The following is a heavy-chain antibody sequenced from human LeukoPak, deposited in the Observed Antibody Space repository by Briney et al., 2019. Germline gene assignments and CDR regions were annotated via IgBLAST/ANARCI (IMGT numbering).Heavy chain of an antibody. CDR3: AKDLRGEDHGSWFSD. D-gene: IGHD6-13*01. J-gene: IGHJ4*02. Sequence: PGGSLRLSCAASGFTFTNARMSWVRQAPGKGLEWVSGISGSGRSTCYADSVKGRFIISRDNSKNTVYLQMNSLRADDTAVYYCAKDLRGEDHGSWFSDWGQGTLVTVSS. CDR1: GFTFTNAR. CDR2: ISGSGRST. V-gene: IGHV3-23*01.